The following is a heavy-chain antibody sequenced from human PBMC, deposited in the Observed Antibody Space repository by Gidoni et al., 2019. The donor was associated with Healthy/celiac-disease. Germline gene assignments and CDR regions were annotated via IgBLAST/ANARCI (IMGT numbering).Heavy chain of an antibody. D-gene: IGHD4-17*01. V-gene: IGHV1-24*01. Sequence: QVQLVQSGAEVKKPGASVKVSCKVSGYTLTEFSMHWVRQAPGKGLEWMGGFDPEDGETIYAQKFQGRVTMTEDTSTDTAYMELSSLRSEDTAVYYCATDILFFGSKGGTTENDYWGQGTLVTVSS. J-gene: IGHJ4*02. CDR3: ATDILFFGSKGGTTENDY. CDR2: FDPEDGET. CDR1: GYTLTEFS.